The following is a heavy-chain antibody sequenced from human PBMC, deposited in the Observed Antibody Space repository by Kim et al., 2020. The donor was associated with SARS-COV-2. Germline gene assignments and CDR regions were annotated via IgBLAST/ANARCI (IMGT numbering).Heavy chain of an antibody. V-gene: IGHV3-43*01. J-gene: IGHJ6*02. D-gene: IGHD5-12*01. Sequence: ESGKGRSTISRDNSKNSLYLQMNSLRTEDTALYYCAKELATRDYYFGMDVWGQGTTVTVSS. CDR3: AKELATRDYYFGMDV.